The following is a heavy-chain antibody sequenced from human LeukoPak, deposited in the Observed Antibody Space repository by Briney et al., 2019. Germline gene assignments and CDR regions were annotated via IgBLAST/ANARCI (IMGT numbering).Heavy chain of an antibody. CDR1: RFTFSSYS. D-gene: IGHD3-10*01. V-gene: IGHV3-66*01. J-gene: IGHJ4*02. CDR2: IYSGGST. Sequence: GGSLRLSCAASRFTFSSYSMNWVRQAPGKGLGWVSVIYSGGSTYYADSVKGRFTISRDNSKNTLYLQMNSLRAEDTAAYYCARVKDSGPDDYWGQGTLVTVSS. CDR3: ARVKDSGPDDY.